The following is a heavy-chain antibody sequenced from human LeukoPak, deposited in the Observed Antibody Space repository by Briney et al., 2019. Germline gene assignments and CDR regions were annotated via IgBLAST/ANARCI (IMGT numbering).Heavy chain of an antibody. D-gene: IGHD2-21*02. CDR1: GGSISSYY. V-gene: IGHV4-59*12. CDR3: ARDDVVTAIHDY. Sequence: SETLSLTCTVSGGSISSYYWSWIRQPPGKGLEWIGYIYYSGSTNYNPSLKSRVTISVDTSKNQFSPRLSSVTAADTAVYYCARDDVVTAIHDYWGQGTLVTVSS. CDR2: IYYSGST. J-gene: IGHJ4*02.